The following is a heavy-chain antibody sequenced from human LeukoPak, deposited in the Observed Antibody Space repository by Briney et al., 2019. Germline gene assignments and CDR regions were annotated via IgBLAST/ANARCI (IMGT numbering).Heavy chain of an antibody. D-gene: IGHD3-10*01. J-gene: IGHJ4*02. CDR3: ARAIGRGVIDY. CDR1: GFTFSSYW. Sequence: PGGSLRLSCAASGFTFSSYWMSWVRQAPGKGLEWVANIKQDGSEKYYVDSVKGRFTISRDNAKNSLNLQMNSLRAEDTAVYYCARAIGRGVIDYWGQGTLVTVSS. CDR2: IKQDGSEK. V-gene: IGHV3-7*03.